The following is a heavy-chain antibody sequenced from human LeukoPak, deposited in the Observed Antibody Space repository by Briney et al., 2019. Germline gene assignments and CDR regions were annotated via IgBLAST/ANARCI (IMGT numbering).Heavy chain of an antibody. Sequence: PSETLSLTCAVSGYSISSDTYYWSWIRQPAGKGLEWIGRIYTSGSTSFNPSLESRVTISVDTSNNQFSLKLSSVTAADTAVYYCAREVFYYADCWGQGTLVTVSS. CDR1: GYSISSDTYY. CDR3: AREVFYYADC. V-gene: IGHV4-61*02. CDR2: IYTSGST. J-gene: IGHJ4*02. D-gene: IGHD3-10*01.